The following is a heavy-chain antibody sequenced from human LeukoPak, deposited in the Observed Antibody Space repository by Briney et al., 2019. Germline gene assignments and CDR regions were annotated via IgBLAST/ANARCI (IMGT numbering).Heavy chain of an antibody. D-gene: IGHD3-22*01. CDR2: TYYRSKWYT. J-gene: IGHJ4*02. V-gene: IGHV6-1*01. CDR3: ARETAPKTYYYDSSGYYPYYFDY. Sequence: SQTLSLTCAISGDTVSNTRSAWNWIRQSPSRGLEWLGRTYYRSKWYTDYAVSVKSRITINPDTSKNQFSLQLNSVTPEDTAVYYCARETAPKTYYYDSSGYYPYYFDYWGQGTLVTVSS. CDR1: GDTVSNTRSA.